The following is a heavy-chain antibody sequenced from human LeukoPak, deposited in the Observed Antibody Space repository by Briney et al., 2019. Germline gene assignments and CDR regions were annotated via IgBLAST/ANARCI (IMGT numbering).Heavy chain of an antibody. D-gene: IGHD6-6*01. CDR1: GGSISSGSYY. CDR3: ARGMDSSSSPPFDY. V-gene: IGHV4-61*02. J-gene: IGHJ4*02. Sequence: SETLSLTCTVSGGSISSGSYYWSWIRQPAGKGLEWIGRIYTSGSTNYNPSLKSRVTISVDTSKNQFSLKLSSVTSADTAVYYCARGMDSSSSPPFDYWGQGTLVTVSS. CDR2: IYTSGST.